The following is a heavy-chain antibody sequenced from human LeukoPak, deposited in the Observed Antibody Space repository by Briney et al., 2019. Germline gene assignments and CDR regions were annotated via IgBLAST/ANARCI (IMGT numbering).Heavy chain of an antibody. CDR2: IYSGGST. J-gene: IGHJ3*02. CDR3: ARRSGASDAFDI. Sequence: GALRFSCAASGFTVSSNYMRWVRQAPGKGLEWVSVIYSGGSTYYADSVKGRFTISRDNSKNTLYLQMNSLRAEDTAVYYCARRSGASDAFDIWGQGTMVIVSS. CDR1: GFTVSSNY. V-gene: IGHV3-53*01. D-gene: IGHD1-14*01.